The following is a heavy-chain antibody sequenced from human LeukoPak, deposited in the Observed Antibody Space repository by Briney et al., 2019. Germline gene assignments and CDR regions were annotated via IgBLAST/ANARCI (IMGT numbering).Heavy chain of an antibody. CDR1: GFTFSSYW. V-gene: IGHV3-7*01. CDR2: IKQDGSEK. D-gene: IGHD3-3*01. Sequence: GGSLRLSCAASGFTFSSYWMSWVRQAPGKGLEWVANIKQDGSEKYYVDSVKGRFTISRDNAKNSLYLQMNSLRAEDTAVYYCARDVRNYDFWSGYYYWGQGTLVTVSS. CDR3: ARDVRNYDFWSGYYY. J-gene: IGHJ4*02.